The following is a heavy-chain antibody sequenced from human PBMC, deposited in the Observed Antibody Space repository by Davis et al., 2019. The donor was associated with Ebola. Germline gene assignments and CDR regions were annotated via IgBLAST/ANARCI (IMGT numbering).Heavy chain of an antibody. CDR2: ISAYYGDT. CDR3: VREGQVSVTVFFAY. D-gene: IGHD2-21*02. V-gene: IGHV1-18*01. CDR1: GGTFSSYT. Sequence: AASVKVSCKASGGTFSSYTISWVRQAPGQGLEWMGWISAYYGDTIYAQNLQERVTMTTDTSTSTAYMELRGLRSDDTAVYYCVREGQVSVTVFFAYWGQGTQVTVSS. J-gene: IGHJ4*02.